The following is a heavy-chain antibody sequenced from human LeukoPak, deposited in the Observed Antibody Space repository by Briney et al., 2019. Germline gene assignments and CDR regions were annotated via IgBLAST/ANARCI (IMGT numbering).Heavy chain of an antibody. J-gene: IGHJ6*03. CDR2: IYPGDSDT. Sequence: GESLKISCKGSGYSFTSYWIGWVRQMPGKGLERMGIIYPGDSDTRYSPSFQGQVTISADKSISTAYLQWSSLKASDTAMYYCARQTYDYGDYGGYYMDVWGKGTTVTVSS. CDR1: GYSFTSYW. D-gene: IGHD4-17*01. CDR3: ARQTYDYGDYGGYYMDV. V-gene: IGHV5-51*01.